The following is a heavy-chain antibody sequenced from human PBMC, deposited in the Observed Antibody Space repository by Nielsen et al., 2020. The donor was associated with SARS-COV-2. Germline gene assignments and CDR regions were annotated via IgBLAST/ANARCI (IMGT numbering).Heavy chain of an antibody. CDR1: GFQFSDYA. V-gene: IGHV3-30*03. CDR2: ISYDGNNK. D-gene: IGHD6-6*01. J-gene: IGHJ4*02. CDR3: ARETIEHTSSFFDF. Sequence: GGSLRLSCAASGFQFSDYAMHWVRQAPGKGLEWVAIISYDGNNKYADSVKGRFTISRDNSKNTLYLQMTSLRAEDTAVYYCARETIEHTSSFFDFWGQGTLVTVSS.